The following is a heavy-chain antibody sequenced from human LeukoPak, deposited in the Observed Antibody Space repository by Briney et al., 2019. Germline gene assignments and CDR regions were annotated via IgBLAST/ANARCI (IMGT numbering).Heavy chain of an antibody. D-gene: IGHD3-10*01. CDR3: ARELGDQSDAFDI. CDR2: ISYDGSNK. Sequence: GSLRLSCAASGFTFSSYAMHWVRQAPGKGLEWVAVISYDGSNKYYADSVKGRFTISRDNSKNTLYLQMNSLRAEDTAVYYCARELGDQSDAFDIWGQGTMVTVSS. V-gene: IGHV3-30*01. CDR1: GFTFSSYA. J-gene: IGHJ3*02.